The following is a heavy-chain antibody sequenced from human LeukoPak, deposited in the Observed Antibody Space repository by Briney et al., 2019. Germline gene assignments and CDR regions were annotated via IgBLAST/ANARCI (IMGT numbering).Heavy chain of an antibody. V-gene: IGHV2-70*04. CDR2: IDWDDDK. CDR3: ARILGYEDY. J-gene: IGHJ4*02. CDR1: GFSLSTSGMR. D-gene: IGHD5-12*01. Sequence: SGPALVKPTQTLALTCTFSGFSLSTSGMRVSWIRQPPGKALEWLARIDWDDDKFYSTSLKTRLTISKDTSKNQVVLTMTNMDPVDTATYYCARILGYEDYWGQGTLVTVSS.